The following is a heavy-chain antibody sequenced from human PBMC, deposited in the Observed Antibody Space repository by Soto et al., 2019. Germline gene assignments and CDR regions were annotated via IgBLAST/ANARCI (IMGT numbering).Heavy chain of an antibody. Sequence: EVQLLESGGGLVQPGRSLRLSCAASGFSLTSNAMTWVRQAPGKGLEWVSAITGGGGGTQYYADSAKGRLTISKDNSQNTVYLQMNSLRAEDTATYYCAREIAVIGNGVFDLWGRGTMVIVSS. D-gene: IGHD6-19*01. J-gene: IGHJ3*01. CDR1: GFSLTSNA. CDR2: ITGGGGGTQ. V-gene: IGHV3-23*01. CDR3: AREIAVIGNGVFDL.